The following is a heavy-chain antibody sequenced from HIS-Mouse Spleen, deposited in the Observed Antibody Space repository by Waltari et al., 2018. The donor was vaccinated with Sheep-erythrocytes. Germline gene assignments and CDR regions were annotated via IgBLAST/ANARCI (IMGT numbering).Heavy chain of an antibody. V-gene: IGHV4-39*07. CDR3: ARAANSGSYPDAFDI. Sequence: QLQLQESGPGLVKPSETLSLTCTVSGGSISSSSYYWGWIRQPPGKGLEWIGSIYYSGSTYSNPTLKSRVTISVDTSKNQFSLKLSSVTAADTAVYYCARAANSGSYPDAFDIWGQGTMVTVSS. D-gene: IGHD1-26*01. CDR1: GGSISSSSYY. J-gene: IGHJ3*02. CDR2: IYYSGST.